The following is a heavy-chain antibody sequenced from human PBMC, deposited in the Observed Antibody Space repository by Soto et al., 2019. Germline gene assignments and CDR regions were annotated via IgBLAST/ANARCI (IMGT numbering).Heavy chain of an antibody. V-gene: IGHV3-30-3*01. CDR3: ARGQTYREHDY. Sequence: QVQLVESGGGVVQPGRSLRLSCAASGFTFSSYAMHWVRQAPGKGLEWVEVISYDGSNKYYADSVKGRFTISRDNSKNTLYLKMNSLRAEDTAVYYCARGQTYREHDYWGQGTLVTVSS. J-gene: IGHJ4*02. D-gene: IGHD1-26*01. CDR1: GFTFSSYA. CDR2: ISYDGSNK.